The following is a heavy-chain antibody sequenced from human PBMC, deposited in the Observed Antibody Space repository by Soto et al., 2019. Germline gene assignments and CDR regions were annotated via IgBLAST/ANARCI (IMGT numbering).Heavy chain of an antibody. V-gene: IGHV3-30-3*01. J-gene: IGHJ6*02. D-gene: IGHD2-2*01. CDR3: AREGCSSTSCYRHYYYYYGMDV. Sequence: GGSLRLSCAASGFTFSSYAMHWVRQAPGKGLEWVAVISYDGSNKYYADSVKGRFTISRDNSKNTLYLQMNSLRAEDTAVYYCAREGCSSTSCYRHYYYYYGMDVWGQGTKVTVSS. CDR2: ISYDGSNK. CDR1: GFTFSSYA.